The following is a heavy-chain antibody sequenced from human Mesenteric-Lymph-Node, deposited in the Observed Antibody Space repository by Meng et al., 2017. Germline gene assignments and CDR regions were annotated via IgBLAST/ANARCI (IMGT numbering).Heavy chain of an antibody. D-gene: IGHD3-10*01. CDR2: IHSSGST. J-gene: IGHJ5*02. CDR1: GGSISSGGYY. V-gene: IGHV4-31*03. CDR3: ARASYGSGSPLGESWFDP. Sequence: VPLAVSRPGLVKPSQTLSLPCTVSGGSISSGGYYWSWIRQHPGKGLEWIGYIHSSGSTYYNPSLRSRLTISVDTSKNQFSLKLSSVTAADTAVYYCARASYGSGSPLGESWFDPWGQGTLVTVSS.